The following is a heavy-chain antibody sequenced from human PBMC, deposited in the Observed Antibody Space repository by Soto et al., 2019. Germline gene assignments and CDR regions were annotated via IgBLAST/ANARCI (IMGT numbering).Heavy chain of an antibody. Sequence: GGSLRLSCAASGFTFSSYSMNWVRQAPGKGLEWVSSISSSSSYIYYADSVKGRFTISRDNAKNSLYLQMNSLGAEDTAAYYCVTRSSGWYLDPWGQGTLVTVSS. CDR2: ISSSSSYI. CDR3: VTRSSGWYLDP. D-gene: IGHD6-19*01. V-gene: IGHV3-21*01. J-gene: IGHJ5*02. CDR1: GFTFSSYS.